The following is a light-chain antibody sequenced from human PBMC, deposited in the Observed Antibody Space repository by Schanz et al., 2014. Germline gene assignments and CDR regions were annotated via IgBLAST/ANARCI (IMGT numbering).Light chain of an antibody. Sequence: EIVLTQSPATLSLSPGERATLSCRASQSISSSYLAWYQQKPGQAPRLLIYGASSRATGIPDRFSGSGSGTDFTRTISRLEPEDFAVYYCQQYGSSPRGSLTFGGGTKVESK. V-gene: IGKV3-20*01. CDR2: GAS. CDR3: QQYGSSPRGSLT. CDR1: QSISSSY. J-gene: IGKJ4*01.